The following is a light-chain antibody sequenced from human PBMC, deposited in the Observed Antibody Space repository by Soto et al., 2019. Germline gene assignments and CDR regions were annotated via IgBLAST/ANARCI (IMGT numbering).Light chain of an antibody. V-gene: IGLV2-8*01. CDR3: SSYTGGNPSYV. CDR1: SSDVGGYDY. J-gene: IGLJ1*01. CDR2: EVT. Sequence: QSALSQPPSASGSPGQSVTISCTGTSSDVGGYDYVSWYQQHPGKAPKLMIYEVTIRPSGVSDRLSGSKSGNTASLTVSGLQAEDEADYYCSSYTGGNPSYVFRTGTKLTVL.